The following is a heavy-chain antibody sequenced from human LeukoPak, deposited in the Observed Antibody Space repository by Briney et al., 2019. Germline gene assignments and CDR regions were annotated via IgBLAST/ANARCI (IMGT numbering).Heavy chain of an antibody. CDR2: ISSSSAYI. D-gene: IGHD2-2*03. J-gene: IGHJ4*02. Sequence: PGGSLRLSCAASGFTFSTYSMNWVRQAPGKGLEWVSSISSSSAYIYYADSVRGRFTIPRDNAKNSLYLQMNSLRAEDTAVYYCARDFAGYCSGATCHFDSWGQGALVTVSS. CDR1: GFTFSTYS. V-gene: IGHV3-21*01. CDR3: ARDFAGYCSGATCHFDS.